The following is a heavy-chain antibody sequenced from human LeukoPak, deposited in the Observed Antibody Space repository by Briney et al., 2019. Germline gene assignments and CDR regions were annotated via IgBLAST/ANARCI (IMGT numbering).Heavy chain of an antibody. J-gene: IGHJ4*02. Sequence: GSLRLSCAASGFTFSSYAMSWVRQAPGKGLEWVSAISGSGGSTYYADSMKGRFTISRDNSKNTLYLQMNSLRAEDTAVYYCAKGNTYYYGSGSEPFDYWGQGTLVTVSS. CDR1: GFTFSSYA. CDR3: AKGNTYYYGSGSEPFDY. D-gene: IGHD3-10*01. V-gene: IGHV3-23*01. CDR2: ISGSGGST.